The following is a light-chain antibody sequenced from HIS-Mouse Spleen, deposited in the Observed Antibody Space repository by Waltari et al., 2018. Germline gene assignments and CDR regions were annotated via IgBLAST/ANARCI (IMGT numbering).Light chain of an antibody. V-gene: IGKV3-20*01. CDR1: QRVSSSH. CDR3: QQYGSSPIT. CDR2: GAS. J-gene: IGKJ5*01. Sequence: EIVVTQSPGPLSLSPGARATRSGRASQRVSSSHLAWYQQKPGQAPRLLIYGASSRATGIPDRFSGSGSGTDFTLTISRLEPEDFAVYYCQQYGSSPITFGQGTRLEIK.